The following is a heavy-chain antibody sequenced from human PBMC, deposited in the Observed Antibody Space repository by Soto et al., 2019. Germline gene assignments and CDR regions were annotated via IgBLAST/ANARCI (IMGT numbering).Heavy chain of an antibody. J-gene: IGHJ6*02. CDR1: GGSISGYY. Sequence: SETLSLTCTVSGGSISGYYWSWIRQPPGKGLEWIGYMYNTGSTVYNPSFKSRVTISVDTSKNQFSLKLNSVTAADTAVYYCARDLWGYCGTDCYPLDVWGQGTXVPVSS. CDR3: ARDLWGYCGTDCYPLDV. D-gene: IGHD2-21*02. V-gene: IGHV4-59*01. CDR2: MYNTGST.